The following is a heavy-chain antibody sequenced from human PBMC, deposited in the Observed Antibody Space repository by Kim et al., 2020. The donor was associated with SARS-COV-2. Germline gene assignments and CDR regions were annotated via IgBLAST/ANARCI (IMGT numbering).Heavy chain of an antibody. V-gene: IGHV3-48*02. CDR3: ARGV. J-gene: IGHJ4*02. CDR2: ISSSSSTI. Sequence: ISSSSSTIYYADSVKGRFTISRDNAKNSLYLQMNSLRDEDTAVYYCARGVWGQGTLVTVSS.